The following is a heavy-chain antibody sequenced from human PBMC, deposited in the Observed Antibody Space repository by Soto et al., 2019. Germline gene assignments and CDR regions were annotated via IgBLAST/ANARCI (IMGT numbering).Heavy chain of an antibody. CDR1: GGSVTSSTSS. CDR3: ARQPTGYPNWFDA. Sequence: QVQLQESGPGLVNPSETLSLTCTVSGGSVTSSTSSWAWVRQPPGKGLHWIGTIFYGHGTYYNPVLERRVTISLDTSKIQFSLELTSVTAADTAVYYCARQPTGYPNWFDAWGRGILVIVSS. V-gene: IGHV4-39*01. J-gene: IGHJ5*02. CDR2: IFYGHGT. D-gene: IGHD3-9*01.